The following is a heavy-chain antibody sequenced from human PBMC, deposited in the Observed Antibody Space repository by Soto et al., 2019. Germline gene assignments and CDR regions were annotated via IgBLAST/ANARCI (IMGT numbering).Heavy chain of an antibody. D-gene: IGHD3-10*01. CDR3: VKGGQMSY. Sequence: EVQLLESGGGLVQPGGSLRLSCAASGFTFTGNAMTWVRQAPGKGLEWVSAISGSVGSTYYADSVKGRFTISRDNSKSTLYLQMNSLRVDDTALYYCVKGGQMSYWGQGILVTVSS. CDR1: GFTFTGNA. J-gene: IGHJ4*02. V-gene: IGHV3-23*01. CDR2: ISGSVGST.